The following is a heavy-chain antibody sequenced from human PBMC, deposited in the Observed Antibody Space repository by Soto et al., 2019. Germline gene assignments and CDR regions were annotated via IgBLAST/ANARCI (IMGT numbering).Heavy chain of an antibody. CDR3: AKDNGSWLYYFDY. Sequence: GGSLRLSCAASGFTFSSYSMNWVRQAPGKGLEWVAVISYDGSNKYYADSVKGRFTISRDNSKNTLYLQMNSLRAEDTAVYYCAKDNGSWLYYFDYWGQGTLVTVSS. V-gene: IGHV3-30*18. D-gene: IGHD6-13*01. J-gene: IGHJ4*02. CDR1: GFTFSSYS. CDR2: ISYDGSNK.